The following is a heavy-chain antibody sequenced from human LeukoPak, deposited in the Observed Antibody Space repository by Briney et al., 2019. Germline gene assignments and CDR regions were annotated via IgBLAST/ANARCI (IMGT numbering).Heavy chain of an antibody. J-gene: IGHJ4*02. CDR3: AKAPKTVATPPYYFDY. V-gene: IGHV3-43*02. Sequence: GGSLRLSCAASGFTFDDYAMHWVRQAPGKGLEGGSLISGDGGSSYYADSVKCRFTISRDNSKNSLYLQMNSLRTEDTALYYCAKAPKTVATPPYYFDYWGQGTLVTVSS. CDR2: ISGDGGSS. CDR1: GFTFDDYA. D-gene: IGHD5-12*01.